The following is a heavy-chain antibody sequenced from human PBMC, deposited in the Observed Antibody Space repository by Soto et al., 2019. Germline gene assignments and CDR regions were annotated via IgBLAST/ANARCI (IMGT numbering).Heavy chain of an antibody. Sequence: GGSLRLSCAASGFTFSSYAMSWVRQAPGKGLEWVSAISGSGGSTYYADSVKGRFTISRDNSMNTLYLQMNSLRAEDTAVYYCAKGDILYPPGAYMDVWGKGTTVTVSS. CDR2: ISGSGGST. CDR3: AKGDILYPPGAYMDV. CDR1: GFTFSSYA. D-gene: IGHD2-8*01. V-gene: IGHV3-23*01. J-gene: IGHJ6*03.